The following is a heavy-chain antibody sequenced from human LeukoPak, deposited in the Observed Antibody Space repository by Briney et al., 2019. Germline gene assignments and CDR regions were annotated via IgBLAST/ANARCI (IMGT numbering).Heavy chain of an antibody. CDR2: IYDGGST. D-gene: IGHD4-17*01. J-gene: IGHJ3*02. V-gene: IGHV3-53*01. CDR1: GFTVSSNY. Sequence: GGSLRLSCAASGFTVSSNYMSWVRQAPGTGLEWVSIIYDGGSTYYADSVKGRFTISRDNSKNTLYLQMNSLRVEDTAVYYCARTAVTPGSSDAFDIWGQGTMVTVSS. CDR3: ARTAVTPGSSDAFDI.